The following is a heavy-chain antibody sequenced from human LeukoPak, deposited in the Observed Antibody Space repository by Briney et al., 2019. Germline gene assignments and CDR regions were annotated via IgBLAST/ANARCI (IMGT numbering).Heavy chain of an antibody. CDR2: ISHSGGTI. CDR3: ARALGYSYGYAVDY. Sequence: GGSLTLSCAASRFTFGNSYMSWLRQAPGNGLEWVSYISHSGGTIHYADSVKGRFTISGDNAKNSLYLQMNSLRAEDTAVYYCARALGYSYGYAVDYWGQGTLVTVSS. J-gene: IGHJ4*02. CDR1: RFTFGNSY. V-gene: IGHV3-11*04. D-gene: IGHD5-18*01.